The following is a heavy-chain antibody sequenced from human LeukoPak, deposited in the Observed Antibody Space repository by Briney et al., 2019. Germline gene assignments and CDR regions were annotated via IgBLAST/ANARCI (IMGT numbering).Heavy chain of an antibody. CDR1: GFTFSSYG. D-gene: IGHD5-24*01. Sequence: GGSLRLSCAASGFTFSSYGRHWVRQAPGKGLEWVAFIRYDGSNKYYADSVKGRFTIPRDNHKNKVYLEMNSLRADDTAVYYCAMKAVPRPRLHDAFDFWGQGTVVSASS. V-gene: IGHV3-30*02. CDR2: IRYDGSNK. J-gene: IGHJ3*01. CDR3: AMKAVPRPRLHDAFDF.